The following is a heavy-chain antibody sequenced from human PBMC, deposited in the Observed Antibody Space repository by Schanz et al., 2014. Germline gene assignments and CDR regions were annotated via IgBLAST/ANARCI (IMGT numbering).Heavy chain of an antibody. J-gene: IGHJ6*02. CDR3: ARDRQQLVGRIGYYYGMDV. CDR2: ISGRGGRT. V-gene: IGHV3-23*04. Sequence: EVQLVESGGGLVQPGGSLRLSCETSGFTFSNHAMSWVRQAPGKGLEWVSAISGRGGRTYYADSVKGRFTISRDNSKNTLYLRMISLRAEDTAMFYCARDRQQLVGRIGYYYGMDVWGQGTTVTVSS. CDR1: GFTFSNHA. D-gene: IGHD6-13*01.